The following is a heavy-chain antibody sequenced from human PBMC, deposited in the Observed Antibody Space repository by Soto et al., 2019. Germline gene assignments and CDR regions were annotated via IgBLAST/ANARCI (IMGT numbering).Heavy chain of an antibody. J-gene: IGHJ2*01. Sequence: QVQLQESGPGLVKPSETLSLTCTVSGGSISNYYWSWIRQPPGKGLEWAGSISYTGNTNYNPSLKSRVTISVTTSKKQFSLKLSSVTAADTAVYYCARHRGRSYSSGMNLFYFALWGRGTLVTVSS. V-gene: IGHV4-59*08. CDR2: ISYTGNT. CDR1: GGSISNYY. D-gene: IGHD3-10*01. CDR3: ARHRGRSYSSGMNLFYFAL.